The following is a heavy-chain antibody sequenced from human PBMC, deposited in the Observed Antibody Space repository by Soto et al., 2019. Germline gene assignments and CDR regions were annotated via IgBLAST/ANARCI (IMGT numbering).Heavy chain of an antibody. J-gene: IGHJ3*01. V-gene: IGHV3-15*07. CDR1: GFNFDNAW. D-gene: IGHD3-16*01. CDR2: IKSEIDGGTT. CDR3: TTSVFITGLDF. Sequence: EVQLVESGGGLVKPGGSLRLSCAASGFNFDNAWMNWVRQAPGKGLEWVGRIKSEIDGGTTHYAAPVKGRFTLSRDDSKNMLYLQMTSLKTEDTAVYYCTTSVFITGLDFWGQGTTVIVSS.